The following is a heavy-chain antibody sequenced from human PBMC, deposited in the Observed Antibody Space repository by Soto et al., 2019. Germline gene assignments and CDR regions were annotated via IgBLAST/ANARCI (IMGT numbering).Heavy chain of an antibody. CDR1: GGSISSSTYY. CDR2: IYYSGNT. CDR3: ASEVVAGTLGIDC. Sequence: NPSETLSLTCTVSGGSISSSTYYWGWIRQPPGKGLEWIGSIYYSGNTYYNPSLKSRVTISVDTSKNQFSLKLSSVTAADTAVYYCASEVVAGTLGIDCWGQGTLVTVSS. D-gene: IGHD6-19*01. J-gene: IGHJ4*02. V-gene: IGHV4-39*01.